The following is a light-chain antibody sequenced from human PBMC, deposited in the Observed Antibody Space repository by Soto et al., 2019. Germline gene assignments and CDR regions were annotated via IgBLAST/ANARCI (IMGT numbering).Light chain of an antibody. CDR3: SSYTSSSTWV. CDR1: SSDVGGYNY. V-gene: IGLV2-14*01. J-gene: IGLJ3*02. Sequence: QSVLTQPASVSGSPGQSITISCTGTSSDVGGYNYVSWYQQHPGKAPKLMISEVSNRPSGVSNRFSGSKSGNTASLTISGLQAEDEAEYYCSSYTSSSTWVFGGGTKLTVL. CDR2: EVS.